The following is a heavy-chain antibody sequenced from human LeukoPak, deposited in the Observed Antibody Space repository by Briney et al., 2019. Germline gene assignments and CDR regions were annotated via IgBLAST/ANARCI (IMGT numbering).Heavy chain of an antibody. V-gene: IGHV3-23*01. CDR2: ISANGAST. J-gene: IGHJ4*02. Sequence: GGSLRLSCVASGFTFTTYAMTWVRQAPGKGLEWVSSISANGASTYYADSVKGRFTISRDNSKNTLYLQMNSLRAEDTAVYYCARLAVADLNYYFDYWGQGTLVTVSS. CDR3: ARLAVADLNYYFDY. CDR1: GFTFTTYA. D-gene: IGHD6-19*01.